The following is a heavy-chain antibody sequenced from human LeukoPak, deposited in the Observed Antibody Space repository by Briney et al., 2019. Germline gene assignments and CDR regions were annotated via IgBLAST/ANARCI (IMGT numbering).Heavy chain of an antibody. J-gene: IGHJ4*02. CDR1: GFTFSSYW. CDR3: ARGYGSGWSTYFDY. D-gene: IGHD6-19*01. V-gene: IGHV3-7*01. Sequence: PGGSLRLSCAASGFTFSSYWMSWVRQAPGKGLEWVANIKQDGSEKYYVDSVKGRFTISRDNAKNSLYLQMNSLRAEDTAVYYCARGYGSGWSTYFDYWGQGTLVTVSS. CDR2: IKQDGSEK.